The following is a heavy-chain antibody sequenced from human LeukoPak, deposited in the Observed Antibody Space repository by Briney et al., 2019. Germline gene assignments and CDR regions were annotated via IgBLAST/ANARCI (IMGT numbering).Heavy chain of an antibody. CDR3: ARGQGVVPAAYYYYYYYMDV. D-gene: IGHD2-2*01. V-gene: IGHV4-34*01. CDR2: INHSGST. J-gene: IGHJ6*03. CDR1: GGSFSGYY. Sequence: SETLSLTCAVYGGSFSGYYWSWIRQPPGKGLEWIGEINHSGSTNYNPSLKSRVTISVDTSKNQFSLKMSSVTAAETAVYYCARGQGVVPAAYYYYYYYMDVWGKGTTVTVSS.